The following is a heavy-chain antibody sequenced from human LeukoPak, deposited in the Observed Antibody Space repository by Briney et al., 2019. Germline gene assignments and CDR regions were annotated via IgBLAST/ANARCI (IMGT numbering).Heavy chain of an antibody. CDR2: INPNSGGT. D-gene: IGHD6-13*01. Sequence: ASVKVSCKASGYTFTGYYMHWVRQAPGQGLEWMGLINPNSGGTNYAQKFQGWVTMTRDTSISTAYMELSRLRSDDTAVYYCARANSIAAAGHFDYWGQGTLVTVSS. CDR3: ARANSIAAAGHFDY. J-gene: IGHJ4*02. CDR1: GYTFTGYY. V-gene: IGHV1-2*04.